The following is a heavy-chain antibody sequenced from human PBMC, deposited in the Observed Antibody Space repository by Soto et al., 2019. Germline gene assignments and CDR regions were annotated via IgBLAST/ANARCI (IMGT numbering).Heavy chain of an antibody. CDR2: IHQSGDT. CDR1: GDSVSNGNW. Sequence: QVQLKESGPGLVTPWGTLSLTCAVSGDSVSNGNWWCWVRQPPGRGLEWVGGIHQSGDTNYNPSLKSRVTVTADTSNNQYSLRLNSVTAANTAMYYCATRTSVFGIVTFYWGQAMLVTLSS. V-gene: IGHV4-4*02. D-gene: IGHD3-16*01. CDR3: ATRTSVFGIVTFY. J-gene: IGHJ4*02.